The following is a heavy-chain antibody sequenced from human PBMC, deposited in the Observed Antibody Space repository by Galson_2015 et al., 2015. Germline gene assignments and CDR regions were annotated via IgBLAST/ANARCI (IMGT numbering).Heavy chain of an antibody. CDR2: ISSHSRTI. D-gene: IGHD3-3*01. CDR3: ARESFTIFAMDV. J-gene: IGHJ6*04. V-gene: IGHV3-48*02. Sequence: SLRLSCAASGFAFSTYSMSWVRQAPGKGLEWVSYISSHSRTIYYADSVKGRFTISRDNAKNSLYLQMNSLRDEDTAVYYCARESFTIFAMDVWGRWTTVTVSS. CDR1: GFAFSTYS.